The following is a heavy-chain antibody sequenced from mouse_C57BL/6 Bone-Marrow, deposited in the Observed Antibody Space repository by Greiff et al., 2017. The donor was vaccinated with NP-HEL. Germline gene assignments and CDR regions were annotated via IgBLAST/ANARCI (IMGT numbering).Heavy chain of an antibody. V-gene: IGHV3-6*01. CDR2: ISYDGSN. J-gene: IGHJ3*01. Sequence: VQLQQSGPGLVKPSQSLSLTCSVTGYSITSGYYWNWIRQFPGNKLEWMGYISYDGSNNYNPSLKNRISITRDTSKNQFFLKLNSVTTEDTATYYCARDYGNYGAYWGQGTLVTVSA. D-gene: IGHD2-1*01. CDR3: ARDYGNYGAY. CDR1: GYSITSGYY.